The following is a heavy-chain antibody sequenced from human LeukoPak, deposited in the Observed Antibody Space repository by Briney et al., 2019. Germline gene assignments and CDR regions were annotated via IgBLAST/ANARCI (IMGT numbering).Heavy chain of an antibody. CDR1: GGSISSYY. Sequence: SETLSLTCTVSGGSISSYYWSWIRQPPGKGLEWIGYIYYSGSTNYNPSLKSRVTISVDTSKNQFSLKLSSVTATDTAVYYCARGVAAAGTVDYWGQGTLVTVSS. D-gene: IGHD6-13*01. J-gene: IGHJ4*02. CDR3: ARGVAAAGTVDY. CDR2: IYYSGST. V-gene: IGHV4-59*01.